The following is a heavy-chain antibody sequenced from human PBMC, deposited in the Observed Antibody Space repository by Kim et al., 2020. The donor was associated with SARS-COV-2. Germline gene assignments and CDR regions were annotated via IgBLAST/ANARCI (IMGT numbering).Heavy chain of an antibody. V-gene: IGHV3-48*03. D-gene: IGHD2-21*02. Sequence: GGSLRLSCAASGFTFSNYEVNWVRQAPGKGLEWISYISSTGRTKNYADSVKGRFSMSTDNAKNSLYLQMNSLRAEDKAVYYCARETVVTPDAFDIWGQGTMVTVSS. J-gene: IGHJ3*02. CDR2: ISSTGRTK. CDR1: GFTFSNYE. CDR3: ARETVVTPDAFDI.